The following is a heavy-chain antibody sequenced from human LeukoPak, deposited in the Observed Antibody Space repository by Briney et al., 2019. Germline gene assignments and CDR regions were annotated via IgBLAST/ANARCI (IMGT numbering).Heavy chain of an antibody. D-gene: IGHD4/OR15-4a*01. CDR1: GFTFRYDN. J-gene: IGHJ4*02. CDR3: ARDPRRVGASPP. V-gene: IGHV3-48*02. CDR2: ISPCRTTI. Sequence: PGGALRLSCAAAGFTFRYDNMNWVRQAPGKGLELVSYISPCRTTIYYADSVKGRFTISRDNAKNSLYLQMNSLRDEDTAVCYCARDPRRVGASPPWGQGTLVTVSS.